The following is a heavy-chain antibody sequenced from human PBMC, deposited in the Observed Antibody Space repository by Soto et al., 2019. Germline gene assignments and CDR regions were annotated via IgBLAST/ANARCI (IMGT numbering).Heavy chain of an antibody. CDR2: IYYSGTT. J-gene: IGHJ4*02. D-gene: IGHD5-18*01. CDR1: GGCVSSRNYY. CDR3: ETTGGYSFGPGDY. Sequence: SETLSLTCSGSGGCVSSRNYYWGWIRQPPGKGLDWIGSIYYSGTTYYKPSLKSRVTISVDMYKSHFSLKLNSMTAADTDLYYCETTGGYSFGPGDYWGKGILVT. V-gene: IGHV4-39*02.